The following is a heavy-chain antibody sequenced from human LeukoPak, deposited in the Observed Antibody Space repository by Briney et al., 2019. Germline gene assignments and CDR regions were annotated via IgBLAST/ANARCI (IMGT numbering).Heavy chain of an antibody. D-gene: IGHD3-10*01. CDR2: IWYDGSNK. CDR3: ARDGPMVRGVIDYYYYGMDV. V-gene: IGHV3-33*08. J-gene: IGHJ6*02. Sequence: PGGSLRLSCAASGFTFSSYAMSWVRQAPGKGLEWVAVIWYDGSNKYYADSVKGRFTISRDNSKNTLYLQMNSLRAEDTAVYYCARDGPMVRGVIDYYYYGMDVWGQGTTVTVSS. CDR1: GFTFSSYA.